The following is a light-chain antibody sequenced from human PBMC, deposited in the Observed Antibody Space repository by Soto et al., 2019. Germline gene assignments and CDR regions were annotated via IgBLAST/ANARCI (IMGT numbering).Light chain of an antibody. V-gene: IGLV2-14*03. CDR1: SSDVGTYEY. CDR3: SSYASNGDVL. CDR2: DVS. Sequence: QSALTQPASVSGSPGQSITISCTGTSSDVGTYEYVSWYQHHPGKAPKLMIYDVSNRPSGVSDRFSGSKSGNTASLTISGLQAKDEADYYCSSYASNGDVLFGGGTKVTVL. J-gene: IGLJ2*01.